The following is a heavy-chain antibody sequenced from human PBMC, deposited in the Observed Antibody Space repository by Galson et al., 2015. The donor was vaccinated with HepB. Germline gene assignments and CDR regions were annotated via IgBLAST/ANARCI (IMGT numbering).Heavy chain of an antibody. D-gene: IGHD1-7*01. Sequence: SVKVSCKASGYTFSNYGLSWVRQAPGQGLEWMGWISGYDGSTNYAPKFQGRVTMTADASTGTAYLELRNLRSDDTAVYYCARDSRLELRLNNYFSYGMDVWGQGSAVTVSS. CDR2: ISGYDGST. CDR3: ARDSRLELRLNNYFSYGMDV. V-gene: IGHV1-18*01. CDR1: GYTFSNYG. J-gene: IGHJ6*02.